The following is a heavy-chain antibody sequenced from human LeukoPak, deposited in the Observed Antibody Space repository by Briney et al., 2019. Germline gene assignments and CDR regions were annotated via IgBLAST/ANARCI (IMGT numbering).Heavy chain of an antibody. CDR1: GFTFSSYA. CDR3: AKRQRNILTSKSEYYFDS. D-gene: IGHD3-9*01. J-gene: IGHJ4*02. V-gene: IGHV3-23*01. Sequence: PGGSLRLSCEASGFTFSSYAMSWVRQAPGKGLEWVSGISTNGGSTYYADSVKGRFTISRDNSKNTLYLQMNSLRAEDTAVYYCAKRQRNILTSKSEYYFDSWGQGTLVTVSS. CDR2: ISTNGGST.